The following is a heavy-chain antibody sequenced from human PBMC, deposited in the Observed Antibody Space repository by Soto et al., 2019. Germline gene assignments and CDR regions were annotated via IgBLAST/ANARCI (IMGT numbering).Heavy chain of an antibody. J-gene: IGHJ4*02. CDR1: GGSFSGYY. V-gene: IGHV4-34*01. D-gene: IGHD4-17*01. Sequence: SETLSLTCAVYGGSFSGYYWSWIRQPPGKGLEWIGEINRSGSTNYNPSLKSRVTISVDTSKNQFSLKLSSVTAADTAVYYCARGVTTVTTVRYFDYWGQGTLVTVS. CDR3: ARGVTTVTTVRYFDY. CDR2: INRSGST.